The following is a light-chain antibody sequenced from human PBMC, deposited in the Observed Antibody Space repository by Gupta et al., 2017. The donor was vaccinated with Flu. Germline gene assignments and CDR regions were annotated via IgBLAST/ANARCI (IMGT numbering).Light chain of an antibody. Sequence: QSVLTQPPSASGTPGQRVTISCSGSSSNIGSNTVDWHQQVPGTAPKLLIYDNNQRPSGVPDRFSGSKSGTSASLAISGLQSEDEADYYCAAWDDTLNGAYVFGTGTKVTDL. CDR1: SSNIGSNT. CDR3: AAWDDTLNGAYV. J-gene: IGLJ1*01. V-gene: IGLV1-44*01. CDR2: DNN.